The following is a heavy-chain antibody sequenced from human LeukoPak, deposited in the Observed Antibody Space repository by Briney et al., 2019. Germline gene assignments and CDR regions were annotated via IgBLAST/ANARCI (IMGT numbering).Heavy chain of an antibody. CDR3: ARGISLLLRLTDGVESDDAFDI. CDR1: GGSISSYY. Sequence: SETLSLICTVSGGSISSYYWSWIRQPPGKGLEWIGYIYYSGSTNYNPSLKSRVTISVDTSKNQFSLKLSSVTAADTAVYYCARGISLLLRLTDGVESDDAFDIWGQGTMVTVSS. V-gene: IGHV4-59*01. J-gene: IGHJ3*02. CDR2: IYYSGST. D-gene: IGHD3-22*01.